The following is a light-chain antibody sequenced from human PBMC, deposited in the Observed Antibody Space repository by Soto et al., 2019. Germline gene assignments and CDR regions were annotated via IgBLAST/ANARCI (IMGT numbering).Light chain of an antibody. CDR2: DTA. V-gene: IGKV3-15*01. CDR1: QSVSGN. Sequence: EIVMTQSPATLSVSPGDRATLSCRASQSVSGNLAWYQQKPGQAPRLLIYDTASRATAIPARFSGSGSGTEFPLTISSLQYEDFAVYYCQQYSKWPTFGQGTRLEIK. CDR3: QQYSKWPT. J-gene: IGKJ5*01.